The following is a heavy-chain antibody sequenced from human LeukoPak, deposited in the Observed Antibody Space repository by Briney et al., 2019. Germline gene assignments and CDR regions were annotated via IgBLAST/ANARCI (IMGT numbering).Heavy chain of an antibody. J-gene: IGHJ6*04. Sequence: PGRSLRLSRAASGFTLSTYSMNWVRHAPGKGLEWVSYISSSSNIIYYADSVKGRFTISRDNAKNSLYLQMNSLRAEDTAIYYCARDRSITNFGVVRRNKAGTLDVWGKGTTVTVSS. CDR1: GFTLSTYS. V-gene: IGHV3-48*01. CDR3: ARDRSITNFGVVRRNKAGTLDV. D-gene: IGHD3-3*01. CDR2: ISSSSNII.